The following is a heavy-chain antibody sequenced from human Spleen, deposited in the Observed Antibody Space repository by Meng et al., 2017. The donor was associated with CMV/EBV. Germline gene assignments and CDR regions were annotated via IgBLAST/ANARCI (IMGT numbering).Heavy chain of an antibody. CDR2: SSAYNGHT. D-gene: IGHD3-3*01. V-gene: IGHV1-18*01. Sequence: SVKVSCKASGYTFTSYDINWVRQAPGQGLEWMGWSSAYNGHTNYAQKFYGRVILTTDTSTSTAYMELRSLRSDDTAVYYCARLFGVVTENWFDPWGQGTLVTVSS. J-gene: IGHJ5*02. CDR1: GYTFTSYD. CDR3: ARLFGVVTENWFDP.